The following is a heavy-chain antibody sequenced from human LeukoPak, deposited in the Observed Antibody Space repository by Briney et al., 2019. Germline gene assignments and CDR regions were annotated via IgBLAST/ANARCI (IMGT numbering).Heavy chain of an antibody. J-gene: IGHJ4*02. CDR2: IYHSGST. Sequence: SETLSLTCTVSGGSISSYYWSWIRQPPGKGLEWIGYIYHSGSTYYNPSLKSRVTISVDRSKNQFSLKLSSVTAADTAVYYCARGGGKCGGDCYQYYFDYWGQGTLVTVSS. D-gene: IGHD2-21*02. V-gene: IGHV4-59*12. CDR3: ARGGGKCGGDCYQYYFDY. CDR1: GGSISSYY.